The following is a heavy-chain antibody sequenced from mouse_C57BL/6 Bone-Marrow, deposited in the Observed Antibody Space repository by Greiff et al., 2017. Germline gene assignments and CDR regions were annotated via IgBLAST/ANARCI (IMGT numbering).Heavy chain of an antibody. V-gene: IGHV1-69*01. J-gene: IGHJ3*01. D-gene: IGHD2-1*01. CDR3: ARRGNYPLAY. CDR2: IDPSDSYT. CDR1: GYTFTSYW. Sequence: VQLQQPGAELVMPGASVKLSCKASGYTFTSYWMHWVKQRPGQGLEWIGEIDPSDSYTNYNQKFKGKSTLTVDKSSSTAYMQLSSLTSEDSAVYYCARRGNYPLAYWGQGTLVTVSA.